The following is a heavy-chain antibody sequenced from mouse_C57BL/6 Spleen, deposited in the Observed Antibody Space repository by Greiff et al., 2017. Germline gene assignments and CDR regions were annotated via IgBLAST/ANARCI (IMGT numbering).Heavy chain of an antibody. D-gene: IGHD1-1*01. CDR3: AGGDGSSPAWFAY. CDR2: IYPGSGST. Sequence: QVQLQQPGAELVKPGASVKMSCKASGYTFTSYWITWVKQRPGQGLEWIGDIYPGSGSTNYNEKFKSKATLTVDTSSSTAYMQLSSLTSEDSAVYYCAGGDGSSPAWFAYWGQGTLVTVSA. V-gene: IGHV1-55*01. CDR1: GYTFTSYW. J-gene: IGHJ3*01.